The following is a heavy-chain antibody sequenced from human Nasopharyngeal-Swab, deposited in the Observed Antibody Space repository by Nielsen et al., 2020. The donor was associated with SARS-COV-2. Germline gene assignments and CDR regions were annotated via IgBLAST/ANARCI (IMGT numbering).Heavy chain of an antibody. CDR1: GFTFSSYG. CDR3: AKDGIEEGGLSAGYGLDV. D-gene: IGHD6-19*01. V-gene: IGHV3-30*02. J-gene: IGHJ6*02. CDR2: IWYDGSDK. Sequence: GESLKISCAASGFTFSSYGMHWVRHAPGKGLEWVASIWYDGSDKYYADCVKGRFTISRDNAKNTLYLQMNSLRSEDTAVYKCAKDGIEEGGLSAGYGLDVWGQGTTVTVSS.